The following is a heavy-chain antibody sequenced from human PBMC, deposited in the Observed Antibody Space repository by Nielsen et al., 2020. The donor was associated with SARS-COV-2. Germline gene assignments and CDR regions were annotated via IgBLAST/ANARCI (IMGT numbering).Heavy chain of an antibody. CDR3: ARRNVVVVPSPVLGLGPWYSSYYVDV. V-gene: IGHV4-4*02. CDR2: IHHSGNT. CDR1: GVSLSSNYW. Sequence: SETLSLTCGVSGVSLSSNYWWSWVRQPPGQGLEWIGEIHHSGNTNYAPSLKSRVSMSVDKSKSQFSLRLRSVTAADTATYYCARRNVVVVPSPVLGLGPWYSSYYVDVWGKGSTVIVSS. D-gene: IGHD3-10*02. J-gene: IGHJ6*03.